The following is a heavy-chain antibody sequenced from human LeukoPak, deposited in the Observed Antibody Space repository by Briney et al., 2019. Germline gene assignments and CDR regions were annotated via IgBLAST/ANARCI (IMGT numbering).Heavy chain of an antibody. Sequence: ASVKVSCKASGYTFTGYYMHWVRQAPGQGLEWMGIINPSGGSTSYAQKFQGRVTMTRDMSTSTVYMELSSLRSEDTAVYYCARDPAYYDFWSGYYPTYYFDYWGQGTLVTVSS. J-gene: IGHJ4*02. V-gene: IGHV1-46*01. CDR3: ARDPAYYDFWSGYYPTYYFDY. CDR1: GYTFTGYY. D-gene: IGHD3-3*01. CDR2: INPSGGST.